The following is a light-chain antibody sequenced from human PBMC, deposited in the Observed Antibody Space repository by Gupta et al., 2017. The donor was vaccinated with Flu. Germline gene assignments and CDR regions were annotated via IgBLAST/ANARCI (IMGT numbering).Light chain of an antibody. CDR3: QAWDSNTAV. CDR2: QDM. Sequence: SYEISHPPTVSVSPGQTATTTCSGDGLGEKYGCWYKQKPGQSHVLIIYQDMKRPSGIPERFSGSNSGNTATLTISETQAMDEADYYWQAWDSNTAVLGGGTKLTVL. V-gene: IGLV3-1*01. J-gene: IGLJ2*01. CDR1: GLGEKY.